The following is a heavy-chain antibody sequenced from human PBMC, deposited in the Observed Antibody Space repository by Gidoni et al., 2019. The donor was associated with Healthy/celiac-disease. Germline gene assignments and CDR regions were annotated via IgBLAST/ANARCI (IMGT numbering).Heavy chain of an antibody. CDR3: AKDQITVPNRWELLYDY. D-gene: IGHD1-26*01. CDR1: GFTFRSYG. CDR2: ISYDGSNK. Sequence: QVQLVESGGGVVPPGRSLRLSCAASGFTFRSYGMHWVRQAPGKGLEWVAVISYDGSNKYYADSVKGRFTISRDNSKNTLYLQMNSLRAEDTAVYYCAKDQITVPNRWELLYDYWGQGTLVTVSS. J-gene: IGHJ4*02. V-gene: IGHV3-30*18.